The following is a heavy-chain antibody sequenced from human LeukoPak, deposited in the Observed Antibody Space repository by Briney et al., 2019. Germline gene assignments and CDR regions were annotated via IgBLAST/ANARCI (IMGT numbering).Heavy chain of an antibody. CDR2: IYYSGST. CDR3: ARVRDGYNLAFDY. D-gene: IGHD5-24*01. J-gene: IGHJ4*02. CDR1: GGSISSYY. V-gene: IGHV4-59*01. Sequence: PSETLSLTCTVSGGSISSYYWSWIRQPPGKGLEWIGYIYYSGSTNYNPSLKSRVTISVDTSKNQFSLKLSSVTAADTAVYYCARVRDGYNLAFDYWGQGTLVTVSS.